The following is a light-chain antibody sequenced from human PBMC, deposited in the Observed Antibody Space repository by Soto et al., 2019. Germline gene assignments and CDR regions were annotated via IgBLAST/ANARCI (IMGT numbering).Light chain of an antibody. CDR2: EVN. J-gene: IGLJ2*01. Sequence: QSALTQPPSASGSPGQSVTISCTGTSSDVGIFNYVSWYQQHPDQAPKLLIFEVNKRPSGVPDRFSASKSGITASLTVSGLQAEDEADYYCCSYAGSNTLIFGGGTKLTVL. CDR3: CSYAGSNTLI. V-gene: IGLV2-8*01. CDR1: SSDVGIFNY.